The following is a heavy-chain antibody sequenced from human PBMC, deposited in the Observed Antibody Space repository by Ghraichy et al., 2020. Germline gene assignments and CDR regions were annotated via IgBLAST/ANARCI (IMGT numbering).Heavy chain of an antibody. Sequence: SVKVSCKASGGTFSSYAISWVRQAPGQGLEWMGGIIPIFGTANYAQKFQGRVTITADESTSTAYMELSSLRSEDTAVYYCARSQIGLVVAATLSFKEAYYYYGMDVWGQGTTVTVSS. CDR3: ARSQIGLVVAATLSFKEAYYYYGMDV. CDR2: IIPIFGTA. D-gene: IGHD2-15*01. J-gene: IGHJ6*02. V-gene: IGHV1-69*13. CDR1: GGTFSSYA.